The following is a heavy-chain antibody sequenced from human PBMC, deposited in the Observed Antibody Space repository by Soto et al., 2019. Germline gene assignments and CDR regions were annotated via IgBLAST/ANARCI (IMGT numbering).Heavy chain of an antibody. CDR3: ARLGQQFNPYYYYGMDV. CDR2: VYYSGST. D-gene: IGHD6-13*01. V-gene: IGHV4-59*08. Sequence: SETLSLTCTVSGGSISSHSWSWIRQPPGEGLEWIGHVYYSGSTNYNPSLKSRVTISVDTSQNQFSLKLSSVTAADTALYYCARLGQQFNPYYYYGMDVWGQGTTVTVS. CDR1: GGSISSHS. J-gene: IGHJ6*02.